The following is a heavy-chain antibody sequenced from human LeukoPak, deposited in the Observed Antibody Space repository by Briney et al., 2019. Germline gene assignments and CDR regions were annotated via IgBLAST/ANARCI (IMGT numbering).Heavy chain of an antibody. V-gene: IGHV4-59*01. CDR2: IYYSGST. D-gene: IGHD6-13*01. Sequence: AETLSLTCTVSGGSISSYYWSWIRQPPGKGLEWLGYIYYSGSTNYNPSLKSRVTISVDTSKNQFSLKLSYVTAADTAVYYCAREGIAAARNAFDIWGQGTMVTVSS. J-gene: IGHJ3*02. CDR1: GGSISSYY. CDR3: AREGIAAARNAFDI.